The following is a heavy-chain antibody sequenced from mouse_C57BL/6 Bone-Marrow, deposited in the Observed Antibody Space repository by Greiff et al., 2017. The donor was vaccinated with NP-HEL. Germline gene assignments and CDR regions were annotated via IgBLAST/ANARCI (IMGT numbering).Heavy chain of an antibody. J-gene: IGHJ1*03. CDR3: TPLITTVVALYWYVEV. D-gene: IGHD1-1*01. V-gene: IGHV1-15*01. Sequence: VQLQQSGAELVRPGASVTLSCKASGYTFTDYEMHWVKQTPVHGLEWIGAIDPETGGTAYNQKFKGKAILTADKSSSTAYMELRSLTSEDSAVYYCTPLITTVVALYWYVEVWGTGTTVTVAS. CDR1: GYTFTDYE. CDR2: IDPETGGT.